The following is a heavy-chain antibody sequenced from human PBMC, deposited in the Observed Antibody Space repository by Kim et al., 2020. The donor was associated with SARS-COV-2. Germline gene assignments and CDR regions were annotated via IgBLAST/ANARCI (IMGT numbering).Heavy chain of an antibody. CDR2: IKSKTDGGAT. V-gene: IGHV3-15*01. Sequence: GGSLRPSCAASGFTFSNAWMSWVRHAPGKGLEWIGRIKSKTDGGATFYAAPVKGRFTMSRDDSIKTVYLLMNSLKTEDTAVYYCTTDYEGGVWGQGTTVT. CDR3: TTDYEGGV. J-gene: IGHJ6*02. CDR1: GFTFSNAW. D-gene: IGHD3-16*01.